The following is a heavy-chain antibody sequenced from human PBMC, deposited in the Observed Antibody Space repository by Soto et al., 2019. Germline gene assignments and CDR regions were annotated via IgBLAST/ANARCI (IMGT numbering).Heavy chain of an antibody. CDR3: ASPRRIFGVVIPRTFHGMDV. CDR2: IIPIFGTA. CDR1: GGTFSSYA. Sequence: ASVKVSCKASGGTFSSYAISWVRQAPGQGLEWMGGIIPIFGTANYAQKFQGRVTITADESTSTAYMELSSLRSEDTAVYYCASPRRIFGVVIPRTFHGMDVWGQGTTVTVSS. V-gene: IGHV1-69*13. J-gene: IGHJ6*02. D-gene: IGHD3-3*01.